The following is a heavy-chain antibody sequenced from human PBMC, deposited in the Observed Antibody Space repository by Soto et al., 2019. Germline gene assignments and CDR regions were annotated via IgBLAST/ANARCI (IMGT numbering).Heavy chain of an antibody. D-gene: IGHD3-3*01. Sequence: GGSLRLSCAASGFTFRSYAMSWVRQAPGKGLEWVSAIGGSSGSTDYADSVKGRFTISRDNSKNQFSLKLSSVTAADTAVYYCARGPSRITIFGVVPTYFDYWGQGTLVTVSS. J-gene: IGHJ4*02. CDR1: GFTFRSYA. CDR3: ARGPSRITIFGVVPTYFDY. V-gene: IGHV3-23*01. CDR2: IGGSSGST.